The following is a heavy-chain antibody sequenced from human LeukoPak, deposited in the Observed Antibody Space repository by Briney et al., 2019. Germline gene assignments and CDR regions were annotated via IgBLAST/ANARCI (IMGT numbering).Heavy chain of an antibody. Sequence: SETLSLTCTVSGGSISSYYWSWIRRPPGKALEWIGYIYYSGTTNYNPSLKSRVTISVDTSKNQFSLKLSSVTAADTAVYYCARDNSGYCSGGSCYHFDYWGQGTLVTVSS. CDR3: ARDNSGYCSGGSCYHFDY. J-gene: IGHJ4*02. D-gene: IGHD2-15*01. CDR2: IYYSGTT. V-gene: IGHV4-59*01. CDR1: GGSISSYY.